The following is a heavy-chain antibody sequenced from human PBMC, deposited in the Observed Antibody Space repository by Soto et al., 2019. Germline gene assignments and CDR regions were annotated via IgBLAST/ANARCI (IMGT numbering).Heavy chain of an antibody. D-gene: IGHD1-1*01. CDR3: ARVGSTGWRLDY. CDR1: GDSVSSNNAA. V-gene: IGHV6-1*01. J-gene: IGHJ4*02. Sequence: PSQTLSLTCAISGDSVSSNNAAWNWFRQSLSRGLEWLGRTYYRSKWYNDSAVSVRSRLIINPDTSKNQFSLQLNSVTPEDTAVYYCARVGSTGWRLDYWGQGTLVTVSS. CDR2: TYYRSKWYN.